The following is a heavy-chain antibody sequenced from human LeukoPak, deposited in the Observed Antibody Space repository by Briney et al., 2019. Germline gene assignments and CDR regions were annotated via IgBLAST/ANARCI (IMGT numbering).Heavy chain of an antibody. J-gene: IGHJ4*02. Sequence: GGSLRLSCAASGFTFSSYGMHWVRQAPGKGLEWVAVISYDGSNKYYADSVKGRFTISRDNSKNTLYLQMNSLRAEDTAVYYCAKDRGYDFWSGYYYFDYWGQGTLVTVSS. CDR2: ISYDGSNK. CDR3: AKDRGYDFWSGYYYFDY. CDR1: GFTFSSYG. D-gene: IGHD3-3*01. V-gene: IGHV3-30*18.